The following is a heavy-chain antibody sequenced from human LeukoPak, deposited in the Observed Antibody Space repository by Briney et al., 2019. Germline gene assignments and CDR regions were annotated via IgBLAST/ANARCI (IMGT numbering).Heavy chain of an antibody. D-gene: IGHD5-18*01. CDR3: AINLRGGYNYGHGDY. CDR1: GFLFSDHY. Sequence: PGGSLRLSCAASGFLFSDHYMDWVRQAPGKGLEWVSAISATGRRTDYAGSVKGRFSISRDNSKDTLYLQMHSLRAEDTAVYYCAINLRGGYNYGHGDYWGQGTLVTVSS. CDR2: ISATGRRT. V-gene: IGHV3-23*01. J-gene: IGHJ4*02.